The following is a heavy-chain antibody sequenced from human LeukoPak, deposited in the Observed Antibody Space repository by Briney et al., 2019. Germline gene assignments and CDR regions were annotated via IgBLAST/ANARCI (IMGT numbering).Heavy chain of an antibody. CDR1: GGSVSSGSYY. Sequence: SETLSLTCTVSGGSVSSGSYYWSWIRQPPGKGLEWIGYIYYSGSTNYNPSLKSRVTISVDTSRNQFSLKLSSVTAADTAVYYCARAPNPDFFDDWGQGTLVTVSS. CDR3: ARAPNPDFFDD. V-gene: IGHV4-61*01. CDR2: IYYSGST. D-gene: IGHD2-8*01. J-gene: IGHJ4*02.